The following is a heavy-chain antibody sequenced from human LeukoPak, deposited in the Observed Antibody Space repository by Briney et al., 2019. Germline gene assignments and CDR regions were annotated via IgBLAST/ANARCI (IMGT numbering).Heavy chain of an antibody. CDR3: ARDGRRRSSSWLGY. CDR1: GYTFTSYY. V-gene: IGHV1-46*01. J-gene: IGHJ4*02. Sequence: ASVTVSCKASGYTFTSYYMHWVRQAPGQGLEWMGIINPSGGSTSYAQKFQGIVTMPRDMSTTTVYMELSSLRSEDTAVYYCARDGRRRSSSWLGYWGQGTLVTVSS. CDR2: INPSGGST. D-gene: IGHD6-13*01.